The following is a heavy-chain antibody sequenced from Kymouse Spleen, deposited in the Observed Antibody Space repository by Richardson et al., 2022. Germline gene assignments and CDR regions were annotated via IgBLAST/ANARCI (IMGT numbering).Heavy chain of an antibody. CDR2: IKQDGSEK. CDR3: AVAVAGIYYYGMDV. D-gene: IGHD6-19*01. CDR1: GFTFSSYW. V-gene: IGHV3-7*01. J-gene: IGHJ6*02. Sequence: EVQLVESGGGLVQPGGSLRLSCAASGFTFSSYWMSWVRQAPGKGLEWVANIKQDGSEKYYVDSVKGRFTISRDNAKNSLYLQMNSLRAEDTAVYYCAVAVAGIYYYGMDVWGQGTTVTVSS.